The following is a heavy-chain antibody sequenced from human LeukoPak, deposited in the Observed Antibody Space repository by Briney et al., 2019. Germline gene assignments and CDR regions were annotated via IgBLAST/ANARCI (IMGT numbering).Heavy chain of an antibody. CDR3: ARAPSGEFLDY. J-gene: IGHJ4*02. D-gene: IGHD3-10*01. CDR1: GFTFSSYA. CDR2: ISGSGGST. Sequence: GGSLRLSCAASGFTFSSYAMSWVRQAPGKGLEWVSAISGSGGSTYYADSVKGRFTIPRDNSKNTLYLQMNSLRAEDTAVYYCARAPSGEFLDYWGQGTLVTVSS. V-gene: IGHV3-23*01.